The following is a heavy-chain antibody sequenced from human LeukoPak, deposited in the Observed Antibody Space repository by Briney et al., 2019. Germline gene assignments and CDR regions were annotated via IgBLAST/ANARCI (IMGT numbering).Heavy chain of an antibody. CDR3: ARESPPSSYYYYYGMDV. CDR1: GFTVNSNY. Sequence: GGSLRLSCAASGFTVNSNYMSWVRQAPGKGLERVSIIYKDGRTYYADSVKGRFTISRDNSRNMLYLQMNSLRAEDTAVYYCARESPPSSYYYYYGMDVWGQGTTVTVSS. J-gene: IGHJ6*02. V-gene: IGHV3-53*01. CDR2: IYKDGRT.